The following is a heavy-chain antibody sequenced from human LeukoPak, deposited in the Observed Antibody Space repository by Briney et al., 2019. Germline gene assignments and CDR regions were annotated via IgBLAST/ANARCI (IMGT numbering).Heavy chain of an antibody. V-gene: IGHV1-8*01. Sequence: ASVKVSCKASGYTFTSYDINWVRQATGQGLEWMGWMNPNSGNTGSAQRFQGRVTMTRNTSISTAYMELSSLRSEDTAVYYCARGRYCSGGSCSNWFDPWGQGTLVTVSS. CDR1: GYTFTSYD. CDR2: MNPNSGNT. CDR3: ARGRYCSGGSCSNWFDP. D-gene: IGHD2-15*01. J-gene: IGHJ5*02.